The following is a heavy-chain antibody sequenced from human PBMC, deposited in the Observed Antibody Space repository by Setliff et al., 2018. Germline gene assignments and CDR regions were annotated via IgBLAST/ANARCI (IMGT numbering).Heavy chain of an antibody. Sequence: GGSLRLSCAASGFTFSSYGMHWVRQAPGKGLEWVAVIWYDGSNKYYADSVKGRFTISRDNAKNSLYLQMDSLRAEDTAVYYCAKCGGDHCCPLYQYYMDVWGKGTTVTVSS. V-gene: IGHV3-33*06. J-gene: IGHJ6*03. CDR2: IWYDGSNK. CDR1: GFTFSSYG. CDR3: AKCGGDHCCPLYQYYMDV. D-gene: IGHD2-21*02.